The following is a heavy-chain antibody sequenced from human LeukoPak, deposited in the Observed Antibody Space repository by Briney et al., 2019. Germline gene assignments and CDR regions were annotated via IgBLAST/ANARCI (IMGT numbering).Heavy chain of an antibody. V-gene: IGHV3-7*01. CDR1: GLTFSSYW. J-gene: IGHJ6*02. CDR3: ARDRLSFYCSSTSCYTNYYYGMVV. D-gene: IGHD2-2*02. CDR2: IKQDGSEK. Sequence: GGSLRLSRAASGLTFSSYWMSWVRQAPGKGLEWVANIKQDGSEKYYVDSVKGRFTISRDNAKNSLYLQMNSLRAEDTAVYYCARDRLSFYCSSTSCYTNYYYGMVVWGQGTTVTGSS.